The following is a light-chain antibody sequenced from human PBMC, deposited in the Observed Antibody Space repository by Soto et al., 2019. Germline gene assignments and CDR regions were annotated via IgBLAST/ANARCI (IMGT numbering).Light chain of an antibody. Sequence: EIVLTQSPGTLSLSPGERATLSCRASQSVGSGYFAWYQQKPDQAPRLLIYGTSSRATDIPNRFSGRASGTDFTLTISRLEPEDFAVYYCQQYASSPFTFGPGTKVDIK. CDR3: QQYASSPFT. J-gene: IGKJ3*01. CDR1: QSVGSGY. V-gene: IGKV3-20*01. CDR2: GTS.